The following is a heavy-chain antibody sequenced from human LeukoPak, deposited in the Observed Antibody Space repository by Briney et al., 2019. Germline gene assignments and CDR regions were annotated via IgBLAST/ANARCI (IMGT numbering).Heavy chain of an antibody. CDR3: ARLSPDSSGYYFGDY. CDR2: IYYSGST. J-gene: IGHJ4*02. Sequence: SETLSLTCTVSGGSISSSSYYWGCIRQPPGKGLECIGSIYYSGSTYYNPSLKSRVTISVDTSKNQFSLKLSSVTAADTAVYYCARLSPDSSGYYFGDYWGQGTLVTVSS. D-gene: IGHD3-22*01. V-gene: IGHV4-39*07. CDR1: GGSISSSSYY.